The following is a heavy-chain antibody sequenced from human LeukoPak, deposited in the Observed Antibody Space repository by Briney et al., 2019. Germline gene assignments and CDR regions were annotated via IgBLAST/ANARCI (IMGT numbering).Heavy chain of an antibody. J-gene: IGHJ3*02. CDR3: ARWDAYCSGGSCYFGGFAFDI. CDR2: IKQDGGVT. D-gene: IGHD2-15*01. V-gene: IGHV3-7*01. CDR1: GFTFNSYW. Sequence: PGGSLRLSRAASGFTFNSYWMSWVRQAPGKGLEWVAHIKQDGGVTHYVDSLKGRFTISRDNAKNSIYLQMNSLGADDTAMYYCARWDAYCSGGSCYFGGFAFDIWGQGTMVTVSS.